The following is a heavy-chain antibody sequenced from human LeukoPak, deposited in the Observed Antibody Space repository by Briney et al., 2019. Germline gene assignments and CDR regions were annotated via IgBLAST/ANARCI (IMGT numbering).Heavy chain of an antibody. CDR2: IRGSGGSR. CDR1: GFTFSCYA. CDR3: AKMRCANRWFDP. Sequence: GGSLILSFSAPGFTFSCYAMSWGRQATGKGLEWVSAIRGSGGSRYYADSVKGRFTSPRDKSKNTLDLQVNSWIAEDTAVYSCAKMRCANRWFDPWGQGTLVTVSS. V-gene: IGHV3-23*01. J-gene: IGHJ5*02. D-gene: IGHD4/OR15-4a*01.